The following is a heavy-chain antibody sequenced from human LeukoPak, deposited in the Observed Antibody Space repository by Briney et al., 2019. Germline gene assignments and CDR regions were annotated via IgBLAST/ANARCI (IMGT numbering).Heavy chain of an antibody. CDR2: IKQDGSET. D-gene: IGHD3-22*01. Sequence: GGSLRLSCAASGFTFRSYWMTWVRQYPGKGLEWVANIKQDGSETYYADSVKGRFTISRDNSKNTLYLQMNSLRAEDTAVYYCAKEARNYYDSSGYYDAFDIWGQGTMVTVSS. CDR3: AKEARNYYDSSGYYDAFDI. J-gene: IGHJ3*02. CDR1: GFTFRSYW. V-gene: IGHV3-7*01.